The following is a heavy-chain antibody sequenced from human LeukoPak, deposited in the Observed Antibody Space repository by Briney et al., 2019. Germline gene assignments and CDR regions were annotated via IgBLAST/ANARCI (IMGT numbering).Heavy chain of an antibody. V-gene: IGHV4-61*01. CDR1: GGSISSSSYY. CDR3: ARDSDGIAAPFDY. D-gene: IGHD6-13*01. J-gene: IGHJ4*02. CDR2: IYYSGST. Sequence: SETLSLTCTVSGGSISSSSYYWSWIRQPPGKGLEWIGYIYYSGSTNYNPSLKSRVTISVDTSKNQFSLKLSSVTAADTAVYYCARDSDGIAAPFDYWGQGTLVTVSS.